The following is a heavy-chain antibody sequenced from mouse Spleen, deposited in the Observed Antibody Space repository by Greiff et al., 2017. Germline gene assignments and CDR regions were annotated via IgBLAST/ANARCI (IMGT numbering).Heavy chain of an antibody. V-gene: IGHV14-3*02. D-gene: IGHD1-2*01. CDR3: ATITTAFDY. Sequence: VQLQQSGAELVKPGASVKLSCTASGFNIKDTYMPWVKQRPEQGLEWIGRIDPANGNTKYDPKFQGKATITADTSSNTAYLQLSSLTSEDTAVYYCATITTAFDYWGQGTTLTVSS. J-gene: IGHJ2*01. CDR1: GFNIKDTY. CDR2: IDPANGNT.